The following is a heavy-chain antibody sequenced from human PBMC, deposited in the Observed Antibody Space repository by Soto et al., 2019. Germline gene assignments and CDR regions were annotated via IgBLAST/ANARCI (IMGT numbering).Heavy chain of an antibody. CDR2: ISGSGGST. V-gene: IGHV3-23*01. D-gene: IGHD3-3*01. CDR1: GFTFSSYA. Sequence: GGSLRLSCAASGFTFSSYAMSWVRQAPGKGLEWVSAISGSGGSTYYADSVKGRFTISRDNSKNTLYLQMNSLRAEDTAVYYCAKMGWSEGLHINWFDPWGQGTLVTVSS. J-gene: IGHJ5*02. CDR3: AKMGWSEGLHINWFDP.